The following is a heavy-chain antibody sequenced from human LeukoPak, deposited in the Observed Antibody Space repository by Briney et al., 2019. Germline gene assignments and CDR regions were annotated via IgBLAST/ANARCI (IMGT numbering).Heavy chain of an antibody. CDR3: TTELDVRPNHY. CDR1: GFSFSASA. V-gene: IGHV3-73*01. J-gene: IGHJ4*02. Sequence: GGSLRLSCAASGFSFSASAMHWVRQASGKGLEWVGRIRSKGNSYATEYGASVKGRFTISRDDSKNTAYLQMNSLKTEDTAVYYCTTELDVRPNHYWGQGTLVTVSS. D-gene: IGHD1-14*01. CDR2: IRSKGNSYAT.